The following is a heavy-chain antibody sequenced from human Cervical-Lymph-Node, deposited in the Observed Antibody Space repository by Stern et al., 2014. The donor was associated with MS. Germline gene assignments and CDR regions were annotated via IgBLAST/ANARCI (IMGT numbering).Heavy chain of an antibody. CDR3: ARERQQYCNSEGCSYWYFDL. CDR2: IYHSGAS. Sequence: QVQLQESGPGLVKPSGTLSLTCAVSGGSVSSTNWWSWVRQSPGKGLEWIGHIYHSGASNYRPSLRSRVSISQDSSKNHLSLHLTAGTAADTAVYYCARERQQYCNSEGCSYWYFDLWGRGTLVTVSS. V-gene: IGHV4-4*02. J-gene: IGHJ2*01. D-gene: IGHD2/OR15-2a*01. CDR1: GGSVSSTNW.